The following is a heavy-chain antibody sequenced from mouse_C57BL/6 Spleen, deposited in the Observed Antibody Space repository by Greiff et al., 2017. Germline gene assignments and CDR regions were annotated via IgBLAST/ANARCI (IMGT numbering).Heavy chain of an antibody. D-gene: IGHD1-1*01. CDR2: IHPNSCST. CDR1: GYTFTSYW. V-gene: IGHV1-64*01. J-gene: IGHJ3*01. Sequence: QVQLQQPGAELVKPGASVKLSCKASGYTFTSYWMHWVKQRPGQGLEWIGMIHPNSCSTNYNEKFKSKATLTVDKSSSTAYMQLSSLTSEDSAVYYCAREGDYYYGSRLAYWGQVTLVTVSA. CDR3: AREGDYYYGSRLAY.